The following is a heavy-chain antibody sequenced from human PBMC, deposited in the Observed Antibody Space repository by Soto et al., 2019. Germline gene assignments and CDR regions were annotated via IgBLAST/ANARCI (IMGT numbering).Heavy chain of an antibody. V-gene: IGHV3-23*01. Sequence: EVQLLESGRGLVQPGGSLRLSCAASGFSFSSYAMSWVRQAPGKGLEWVSTIWTNGVSTFYADSVKGRFTISRDNSKNTLYLQMNSLTAEDTAVYYCATYQRGLQYYFDYWGQGTLVTVSS. J-gene: IGHJ4*02. CDR3: ATYQRGLQYYFDY. CDR2: IWTNGVST. D-gene: IGHD4-4*01. CDR1: GFSFSSYA.